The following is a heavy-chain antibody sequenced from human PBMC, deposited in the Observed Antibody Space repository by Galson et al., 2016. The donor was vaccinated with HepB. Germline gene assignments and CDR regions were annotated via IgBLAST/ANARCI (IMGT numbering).Heavy chain of an antibody. CDR1: GYTFTNYD. J-gene: IGHJ4*02. V-gene: IGHV1-8*01. Sequence: SVKVSCKASGYTFTNYDITWVRQAPGQGLEWMGWMNPSSANTGYAQKFRGRVTMTRDTSISTAFMELSSLTSEYTAIYYCARGIRNLLYSDYWAQGTLVTVSS. D-gene: IGHD1-14*01. CDR3: ARGIRNLLYSDY. CDR2: MNPSSANT.